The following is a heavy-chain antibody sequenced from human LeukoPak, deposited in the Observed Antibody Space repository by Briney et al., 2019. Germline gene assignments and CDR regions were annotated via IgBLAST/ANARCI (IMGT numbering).Heavy chain of an antibody. CDR1: GFTFSDYY. CDR2: ISSSGSTI. J-gene: IGHJ4*02. D-gene: IGHD4-11*01. Sequence: GGSLRLSCSASGFTFSDYYMSWIRQAPGKGLEWVSYISSSGSTIYYADSVKGRFTISRDNAKNSLYLQMNSLRAEDTAMYYCAKDSYSKADYWGQGTLVTVSS. CDR3: AKDSYSKADY. V-gene: IGHV3-11*04.